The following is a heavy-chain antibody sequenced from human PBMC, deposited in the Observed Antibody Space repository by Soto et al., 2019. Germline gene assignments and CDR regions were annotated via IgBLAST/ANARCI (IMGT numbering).Heavy chain of an antibody. J-gene: IGHJ6*02. CDR1: GGTFSSYA. D-gene: IGHD4-17*01. Sequence: GASVKVSCKASGGTFSSYAISWVRQAPGQGLEWMGGIIPIFGTANYAQKFQGRVTITADESTSTAYMELSSLRSEDTAVYYCASGGTDYGDYTSYHYYYYGMDVWGQGTTVTVSS. CDR2: IIPIFGTA. CDR3: ASGGTDYGDYTSYHYYYYGMDV. V-gene: IGHV1-69*13.